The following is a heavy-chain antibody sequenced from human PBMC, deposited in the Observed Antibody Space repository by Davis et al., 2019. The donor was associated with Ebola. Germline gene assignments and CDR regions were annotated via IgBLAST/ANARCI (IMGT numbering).Heavy chain of an antibody. J-gene: IGHJ3*02. CDR1: GFTFSSYS. V-gene: IGHV3-48*02. CDR3: ARGVMKPVAGTGYAFDI. Sequence: GESLKISCAASGFTFSSYSMNWVRQAPGKGLEWVSYISSSSTTIYYADSVKGRFTISRDNAKNSLYLQMNSLRDEDTAVYYCARGVMKPVAGTGYAFDIWGQGTMVTVSS. D-gene: IGHD6-19*01. CDR2: ISSSSTTI.